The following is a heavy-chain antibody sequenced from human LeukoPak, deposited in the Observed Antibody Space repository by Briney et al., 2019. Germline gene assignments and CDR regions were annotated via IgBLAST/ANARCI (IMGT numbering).Heavy chain of an antibody. V-gene: IGHV1-18*01. CDR2: ISAYNGNT. J-gene: IGHJ6*02. D-gene: IGHD3-22*01. Sequence: ASVKVSCKASGYTFTSYGISWVRQAPGQGLEWKGWISAYNGNTNYAQKLQGRVTMTTDTSTSTAYMELRSLRSDDTAVYYCARDGIDSSGYYYPYYYYGMDVWGQGTTVTVSS. CDR3: ARDGIDSSGYYYPYYYYGMDV. CDR1: GYTFTSYG.